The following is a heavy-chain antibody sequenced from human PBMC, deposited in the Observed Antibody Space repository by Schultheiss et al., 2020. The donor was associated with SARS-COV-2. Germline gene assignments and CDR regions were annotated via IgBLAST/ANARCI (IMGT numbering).Heavy chain of an antibody. CDR2: ISSNGGST. D-gene: IGHD1-26*01. CDR3: AREGGRFGIVGAGPFDY. CDR1: GFTFSSYA. Sequence: GGSLRLSCAASGFTFSSYAMHWVRQAPGKGLEYVSAISSNGGSTYYANSVKGRFTISRDNSKNTLYLQMGSLRAEDMAVYYCAREGGRFGIVGAGPFDYWGQGTLVTVSS. V-gene: IGHV3-64*01. J-gene: IGHJ4*02.